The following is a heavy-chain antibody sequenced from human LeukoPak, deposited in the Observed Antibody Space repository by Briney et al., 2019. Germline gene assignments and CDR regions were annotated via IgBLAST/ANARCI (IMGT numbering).Heavy chain of an antibody. D-gene: IGHD2-21*02. CDR2: MNTNSGNT. CDR1: GYTFTSYD. CDR3: ARARSIVVVTAIEVGYYFDY. V-gene: IGHV1-8*01. Sequence: ASVKVSCKASGYTFTSYDINWVRQATGPGLEWMGWMNTNSGNTGYAQKFQGRVTMTRNTSISTAYMELSSLRSEDTAVYYCARARSIVVVTAIEVGYYFDYWGQGTLVTVSS. J-gene: IGHJ4*02.